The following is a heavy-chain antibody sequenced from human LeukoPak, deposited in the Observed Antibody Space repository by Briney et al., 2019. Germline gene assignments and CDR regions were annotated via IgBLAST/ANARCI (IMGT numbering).Heavy chain of an antibody. J-gene: IGHJ6*03. CDR3: ARVLRYCSGGNCYSGGLGYMDV. Sequence: GGSLRLSCAASGFTFSSYWMHWVRQAPGKGLVWVSRINSDGSSTSYADSVKGRFTISRDNAKNSLFLQMNSLRAEDTAVYYCARVLRYCSGGNCYSGGLGYMDVWGKGTTVTISS. D-gene: IGHD2-15*01. V-gene: IGHV3-74*01. CDR1: GFTFSSYW. CDR2: INSDGSST.